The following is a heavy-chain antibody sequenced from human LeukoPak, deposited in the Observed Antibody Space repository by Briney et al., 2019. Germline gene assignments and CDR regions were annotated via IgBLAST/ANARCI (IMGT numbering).Heavy chain of an antibody. D-gene: IGHD6-6*01. V-gene: IGHV3-30*02. CDR1: GFSFSTYG. CDR2: IRYDGSNT. CDR3: AKRLYASSSFVTDS. Sequence: GGSLRLSCAASGFSFSTYGMHWVRQAPGKGLEWVAFIRYDGSNTYYAVSVKGRFIISRDNSKTTLFLQMNSLSREPTAVYYCAKRLYASSSFVTDSWGQGTLVTVSS. J-gene: IGHJ4*02.